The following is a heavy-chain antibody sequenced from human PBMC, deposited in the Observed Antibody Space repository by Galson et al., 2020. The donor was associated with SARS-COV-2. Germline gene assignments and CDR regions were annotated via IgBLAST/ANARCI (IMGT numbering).Heavy chain of an antibody. J-gene: IGHJ4*02. V-gene: IGHV3-48*01. D-gene: IGHD3-10*01. CDR2: ISSSSETI. CDR1: GFNFIDYS. Sequence: GESLKISCTASGFNFIDYSMNWVRQAPGKGPEWISFISSSSETIYYADSVKGRFTISRDNAKNSLYLQMNSLRAEDTAIYYCARKERFYGSGSPWYWGQGTLVIVSS. CDR3: ARKERFYGSGSPWY.